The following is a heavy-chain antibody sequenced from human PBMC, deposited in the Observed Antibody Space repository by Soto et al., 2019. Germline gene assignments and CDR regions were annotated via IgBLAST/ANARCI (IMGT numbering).Heavy chain of an antibody. J-gene: IGHJ6*02. V-gene: IGHV3-30*03. CDR2: ISYDGSNK. Sequence: QVQLVESGGGVVQPGKSLRLSCAASGFTFSSYGMHWVRQAPGKGLEWVAVISYDGSNKYYADSVRGRFTISRDNSKNTVYLQTNSLRVEDTAVYYCLGYCSSTSCPVDVWGQGTTVTVSS. CDR3: LGYCSSTSCPVDV. D-gene: IGHD2-2*01. CDR1: GFTFSSYG.